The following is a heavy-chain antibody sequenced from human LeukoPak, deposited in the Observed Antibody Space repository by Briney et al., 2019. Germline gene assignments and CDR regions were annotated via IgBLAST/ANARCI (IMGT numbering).Heavy chain of an antibody. CDR3: ARERVTTGSDALDI. CDR1: GFTFSSYE. D-gene: IGHD4-17*01. CDR2: IRTSGSAE. Sequence: GGSLRLSCAASGFTFSSYEMNWVRQAPGKGLEWLSYIRTSGSAEYADSVKGRFTISRDNAKNSLYLQMSSLRAEDTAVYYCARERVTTGSDALDIWGQGTMVTVSS. V-gene: IGHV3-48*03. J-gene: IGHJ3*02.